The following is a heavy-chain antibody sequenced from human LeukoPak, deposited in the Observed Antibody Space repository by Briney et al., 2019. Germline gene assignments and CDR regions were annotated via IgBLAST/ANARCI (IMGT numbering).Heavy chain of an antibody. Sequence: ASVKVSCKASGGTFGSYAISWVRQAPGQGLEWMGGIIPIFGTANYAQKFQGRVTITADKSTSTAYMELSSLRSEDTAVYYCAITYYDILTGYYVYDAFDIWGQGIMVTVSS. J-gene: IGHJ3*02. D-gene: IGHD3-9*01. CDR3: AITYYDILTGYYVYDAFDI. V-gene: IGHV1-69*06. CDR2: IIPIFGTA. CDR1: GGTFGSYA.